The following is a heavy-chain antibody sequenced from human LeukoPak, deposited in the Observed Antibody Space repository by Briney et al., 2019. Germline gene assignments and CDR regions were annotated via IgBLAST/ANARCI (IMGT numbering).Heavy chain of an antibody. CDR3: ARGYDGDFDY. Sequence: SQTLSLTCTVSGGSISSGGYYWSWICQHPGKGLEWIGYIYYSGSSYYNPSLKSRVTISVDTSKNQFSLKLSSVTAADTAVYYCARGYDGDFDYWGQGTLVTVSS. CDR2: IYYSGSS. D-gene: IGHD3-3*01. CDR1: GGSISSGGYY. V-gene: IGHV4-31*03. J-gene: IGHJ4*02.